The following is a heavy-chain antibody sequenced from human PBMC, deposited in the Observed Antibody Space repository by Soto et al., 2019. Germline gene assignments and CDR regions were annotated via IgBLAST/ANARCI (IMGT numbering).Heavy chain of an antibody. V-gene: IGHV3-48*02. CDR3: ARVGLGGPRCYFDL. J-gene: IGHJ2*01. D-gene: IGHD7-27*01. Sequence: EVQLVESGGGLVQPGGSLRLSCAASGFTFSSYSMNWVRQAPGKGLEWVSYISSSSSTIYYADSVKGRFTISRDNAKNSLYLQMNGLRDEDTAVYYCARVGLGGPRCYFDLWGRGTLVTVSS. CDR1: GFTFSSYS. CDR2: ISSSSSTI.